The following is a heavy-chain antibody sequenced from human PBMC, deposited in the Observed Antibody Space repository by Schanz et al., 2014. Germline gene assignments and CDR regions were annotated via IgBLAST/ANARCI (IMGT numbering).Heavy chain of an antibody. V-gene: IGHV3-48*01. D-gene: IGHD3-10*01. CDR2: IRSSSTPI. CDR3: AKGRFGELSAFDI. J-gene: IGHJ3*02. Sequence: EVQLVESGGGLVQPGGSLRLSCAASGFTFSSYSMNWVRQAPGKGLEWVSYIRSSSTPIYYADSVKGRFTMSRDNAKNSVFLQMNSLRAEDTAVYYCAKGRFGELSAFDIWGQGTMVTVSS. CDR1: GFTFSSYS.